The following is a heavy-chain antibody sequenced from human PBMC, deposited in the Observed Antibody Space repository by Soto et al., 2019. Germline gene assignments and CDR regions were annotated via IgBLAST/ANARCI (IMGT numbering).Heavy chain of an antibody. CDR3: VGSGYYDSRTR. V-gene: IGHV3-74*02. CDR1: GFTFSSYS. J-gene: IGHJ4*02. D-gene: IGHD3-22*01. CDR2: INSDGSST. Sequence: EVQLVESGGGLVKPGGSLRLSCAASGFTFSSYSMNWVRQAPGKGLEWVSRINSDGSSTSYADSVKGRFTISRDNAKNTLYLQMNSLRAEDTAVYYCVGSGYYDSRTRWGQGTLVTVSS.